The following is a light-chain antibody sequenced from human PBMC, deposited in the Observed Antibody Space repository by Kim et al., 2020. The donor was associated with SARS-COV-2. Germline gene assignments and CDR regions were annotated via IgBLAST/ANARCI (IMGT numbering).Light chain of an antibody. CDR3: SSYTSSSTLGVV. Sequence: QSALTQPASVSGSPGQSITISCTGTSSDVGGYNYVSWFQHHPGKAPKLMICEVSNRPSGVSNRFSGSKSGNTASLTISGLQAEDEADYYCSSYTSSSTLGVVFGGGTKLTVL. V-gene: IGLV2-14*01. CDR2: EVS. J-gene: IGLJ2*01. CDR1: SSDVGGYNY.